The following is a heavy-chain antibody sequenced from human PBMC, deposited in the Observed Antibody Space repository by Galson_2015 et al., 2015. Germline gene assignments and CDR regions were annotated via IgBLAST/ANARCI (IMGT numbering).Heavy chain of an antibody. Sequence: SVKVSCKVSGYTLTELSMHWVRQAPGKGLERMGGFDPEDGETIYAQKFQGRVTMTEDTSTDTAYMELSSLRSEDTAVYYCATDRDSSGYYWGFDYWGQGTLVTVSS. CDR1: GYTLTELS. J-gene: IGHJ4*02. D-gene: IGHD3-22*01. V-gene: IGHV1-24*01. CDR3: ATDRDSSGYYWGFDY. CDR2: FDPEDGET.